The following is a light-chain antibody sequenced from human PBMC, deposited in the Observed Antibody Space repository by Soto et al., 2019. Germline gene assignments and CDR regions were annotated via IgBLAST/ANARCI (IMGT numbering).Light chain of an antibody. V-gene: IGKV1-5*01. CDR2: DAS. CDR1: QSISTW. Sequence: DIQMTQSPSTVSASVGDGVTITCRASQSISTWLAWYQQKPGNAPNLLIYDASTLESGGPSGFSGSGSGTEFTLTISSLQPDDSATYYCQQYNSYPYTFGQGTKLEIK. CDR3: QQYNSYPYT. J-gene: IGKJ2*01.